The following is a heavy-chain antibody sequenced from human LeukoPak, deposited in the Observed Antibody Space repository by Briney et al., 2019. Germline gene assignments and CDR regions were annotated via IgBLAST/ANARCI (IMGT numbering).Heavy chain of an antibody. Sequence: SETLSLTCAVYGGSFSGYYWSWIRQPPGKGLEWIGYIYYSGSTNYNPSLKSRVTISVDTSKNQFSLKLSSVTAADTAVYYCARAGNVDTAMAFDYWGQGTLVTVSS. V-gene: IGHV4-59*01. D-gene: IGHD5-18*01. CDR2: IYYSGST. J-gene: IGHJ4*02. CDR3: ARAGNVDTAMAFDY. CDR1: GGSFSGYY.